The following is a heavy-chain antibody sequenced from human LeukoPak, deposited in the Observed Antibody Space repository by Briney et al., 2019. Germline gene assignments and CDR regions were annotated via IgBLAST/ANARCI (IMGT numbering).Heavy chain of an antibody. CDR3: ATNPPGRTYLQD. Sequence: GGSLRLSCAASGFTFDDYGMTWVRQVPGKGLEWIAEINWIGDTTRYGDSVKGRFTISRDNAKYSLDLQINSLRVEDTAFYYCATNPPGRTYLQDWGQGTLVTVSS. CDR1: GFTFDDYG. CDR2: INWIGDTT. J-gene: IGHJ1*01. V-gene: IGHV3-20*04. D-gene: IGHD1-1*01.